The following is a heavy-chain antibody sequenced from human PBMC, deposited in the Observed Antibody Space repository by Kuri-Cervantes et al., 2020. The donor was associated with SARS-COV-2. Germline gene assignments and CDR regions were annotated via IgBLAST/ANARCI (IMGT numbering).Heavy chain of an antibody. J-gene: IGHJ5*02. V-gene: IGHV3-9*01. CDR1: GFTFSSYG. CDR2: ISWNSGSI. D-gene: IGHD2-15*01. CDR3: ATLIAATPWFDP. Sequence: SLKISCAASGFTFSSYGMHWVRQAPGKGLEWVSGISWNSGSIGYADSVKGRFTISRDNAKNSLYLQMNSLRAEDTAVYYCATLIAATPWFDPWGQGTLVTVSS.